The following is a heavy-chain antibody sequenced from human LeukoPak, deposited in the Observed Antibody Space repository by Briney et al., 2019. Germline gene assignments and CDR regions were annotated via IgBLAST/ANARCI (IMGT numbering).Heavy chain of an antibody. J-gene: IGHJ4*02. D-gene: IGHD3-22*01. CDR3: ARASVVVTADY. Sequence: SETLSLTCAVYGGSFSGYYWSWIRQPPGKGLEWIGEINHSGSTNYNPSLKSRVTISVDTSMNQFSLKLSSVTAADTAVYYCARASVVVTADYWGQGTLVTVSS. CDR2: INHSGST. CDR1: GGSFSGYY. V-gene: IGHV4-34*01.